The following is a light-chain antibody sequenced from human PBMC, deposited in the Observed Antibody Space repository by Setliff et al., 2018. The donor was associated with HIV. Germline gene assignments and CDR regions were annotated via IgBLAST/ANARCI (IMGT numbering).Light chain of an antibody. CDR3: CSYASTGSFV. CDR2: EVS. V-gene: IGLV2-23*02. Sequence: QSALTQPASVSGSPGQSITISCAGTSSDVGSYNFVSWYQQHPGKAPKLIIYEVSKWPSGVSNHFSGSKSGNTASLTISGLQTEDEAEYYCCSYASTGSFVLGTGTKVTVL. J-gene: IGLJ1*01. CDR1: SSDVGSYNF.